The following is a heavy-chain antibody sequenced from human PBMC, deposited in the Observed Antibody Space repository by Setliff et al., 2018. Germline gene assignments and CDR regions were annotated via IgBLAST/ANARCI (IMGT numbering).Heavy chain of an antibody. V-gene: IGHV4-59*01. CDR3: ARDSALHSYHYDSSGYLDY. CDR1: GGSISSYY. J-gene: IGHJ4*02. Sequence: ETLSLTCTVSGGSISSYYWTWIRQSPGKGLEWIGYVYYSGTTNYNPLFKSRVTISVDRPKNQFSLKLSSVTAADTGVYYCARDSALHSYHYDSSGYLDYWGQGALVTVSS. CDR2: VYYSGTT. D-gene: IGHD3-22*01.